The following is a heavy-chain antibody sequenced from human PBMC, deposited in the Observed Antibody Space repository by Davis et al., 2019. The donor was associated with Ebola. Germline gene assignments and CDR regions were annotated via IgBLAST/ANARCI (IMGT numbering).Heavy chain of an antibody. CDR3: ARVVGVVHFYYYMDV. CDR1: GGSISSGGYY. CDR2: SHYSGST. Sequence: MPSETLSLTCTVSGGSISSGGYYWSWIRQHPGKGLEWIGYSHYSGSTYYNPSLKSRVTISVDTSKNQFSLKLSSVTAADTAVYYCARVVGVVHFYYYMDVWGKGTTVTVSS. D-gene: IGHD3-3*01. V-gene: IGHV4-31*03. J-gene: IGHJ6*03.